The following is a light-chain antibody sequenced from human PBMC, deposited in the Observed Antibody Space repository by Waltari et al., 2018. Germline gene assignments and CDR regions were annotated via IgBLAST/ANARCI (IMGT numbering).Light chain of an antibody. J-gene: IGKJ1*01. CDR3: QQYFNYPRT. Sequence: AFRMTQSPSSLSASTGDRVTITCRASQYISNYLAWFQQRPGKAPKPLVYEASTLQRGVPSRFSGSGSGTDFTLTITSLQSDDFATYYCQQYFNYPRTFGQGTRVEIE. CDR2: EAS. V-gene: IGKV1-8*01. CDR1: QYISNY.